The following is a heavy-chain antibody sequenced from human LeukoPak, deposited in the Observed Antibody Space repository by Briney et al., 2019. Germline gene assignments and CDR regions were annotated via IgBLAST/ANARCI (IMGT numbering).Heavy chain of an antibody. J-gene: IGHJ4*02. Sequence: PGGSLRLSCAASGFTFSSYGMHWVRQAPGKGLEWVAFIRYDGSNKYYADSVKGRFTISRDNSKNTLYLQMNSLRAEDTAVYYCAKDYYYYGSGSRTFDYWGQGTLVTVSS. CDR1: GFTFSSYG. CDR2: IRYDGSNK. CDR3: AKDYYYYGSGSRTFDY. D-gene: IGHD3-10*01. V-gene: IGHV3-30*02.